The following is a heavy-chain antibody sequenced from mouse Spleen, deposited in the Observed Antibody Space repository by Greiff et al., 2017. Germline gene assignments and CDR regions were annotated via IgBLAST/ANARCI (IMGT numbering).Heavy chain of an antibody. CDR2: INYDGSST. Sequence: EVMLVESEGGLVQPGSSMKLSCTASGFTFSDYYMAWVRQVPEKGLEWVAIINYDGSSTYYLDSLKSRFIISRDNAKNILYLQMSSLKSEDRERYYSERAYYGNWYFDVWGAGTTVTVSS. J-gene: IGHJ1*01. CDR1: GFTFSDYY. D-gene: IGHD2-10*01. CDR3: ERAYYGNWYFDV. V-gene: IGHV5-16*01.